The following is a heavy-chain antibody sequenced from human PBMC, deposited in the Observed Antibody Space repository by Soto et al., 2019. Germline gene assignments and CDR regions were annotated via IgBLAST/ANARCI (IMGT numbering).Heavy chain of an antibody. V-gene: IGHV1-3*05. CDR1: GYTFTSYA. D-gene: IGHD2-21*02. J-gene: IGHJ4*02. CDR2: INAGNGNT. Sequence: QVQLVQSGAEEKKPGASVKVSCKASGYTFTSYAMHWVRQAPGQRLEWMGWINAGNGNTKYSQKFQGRVTITRDTTAGTAYMELSSMRSEDTAVYYCAGSIVVVTALDYWGQGTLVTVSS. CDR3: AGSIVVVTALDY.